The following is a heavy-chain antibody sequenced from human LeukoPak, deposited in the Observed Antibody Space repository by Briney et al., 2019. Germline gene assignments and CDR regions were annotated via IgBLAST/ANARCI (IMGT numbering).Heavy chain of an antibody. CDR1: GYTFTGYY. J-gene: IGHJ5*02. V-gene: IGHV1-2*02. Sequence: ASVKVSCKASGYTFTGYYMHWVRQAPGQGLEWMGWINPNSGGTNYAQKFQGRVTMTRDTSISTAYMGLSRLRSDDTAVYNCARDLLLYCSGGSCPFDPWGQGTLVTVSS. D-gene: IGHD2-15*01. CDR3: ARDLLLYCSGGSCPFDP. CDR2: INPNSGGT.